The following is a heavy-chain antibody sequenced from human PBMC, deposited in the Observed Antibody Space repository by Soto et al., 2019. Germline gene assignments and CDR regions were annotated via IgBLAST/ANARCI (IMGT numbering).Heavy chain of an antibody. D-gene: IGHD6-19*01. CDR2: ISGSGGST. CDR1: GFTFSSYA. J-gene: IGHJ6*02. V-gene: IGHV3-23*01. CDR3: ATTVAGTYYYGMDV. Sequence: EVQLLESGGGLVQPGGSLRLSCAASGFTFSSYAMSWVRQAPGKGLEWVSAISGSGGSTYYADSVKGRFTISRDNSKNTLHLQMNSLRAEDTAVYYCATTVAGTYYYGMDVWGQGTTVTVSS.